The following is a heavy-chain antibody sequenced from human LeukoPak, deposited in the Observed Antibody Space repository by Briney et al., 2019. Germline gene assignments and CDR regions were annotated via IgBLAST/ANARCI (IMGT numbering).Heavy chain of an antibody. D-gene: IGHD3-10*01. CDR2: INHSGST. J-gene: IGHJ6*02. CDR1: GGSFSGYY. CDR3: ASKGLRGNYYYGMDV. Sequence: SETLSLTCAVYGGSFSGYYWSWIRQPPGKGLEWIGEINHSGSTNYNPSLKSRVTISVDTSKNQFSLKLSSVTAADTAVYYCASKGLRGNYYYGMDVWGQGTTVTVSS. V-gene: IGHV4-34*01.